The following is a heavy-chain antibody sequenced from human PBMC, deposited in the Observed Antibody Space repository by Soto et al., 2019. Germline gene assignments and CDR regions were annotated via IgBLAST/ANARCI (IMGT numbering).Heavy chain of an antibody. CDR3: GKGKELGVVRYGLDA. Sequence: VGSLRLSCTASGFTFSRYGMSWVRQAPGKGLQWVSTITGSGDTTYYADSVRGRFTISRDIAKNTIYLQMNSLRAEDTAVYYCGKGKELGVVRYGLDAWGQGTTVTVSS. V-gene: IGHV3-23*01. J-gene: IGHJ6*02. CDR1: GFTFSRYG. CDR2: ITGSGDTT. D-gene: IGHD3-3*01.